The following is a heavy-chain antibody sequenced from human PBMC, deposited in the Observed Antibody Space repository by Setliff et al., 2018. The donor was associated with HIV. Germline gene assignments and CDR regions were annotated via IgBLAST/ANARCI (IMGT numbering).Heavy chain of an antibody. V-gene: IGHV4-34*01. CDR2: VSPIGET. CDR1: GESLNNDA. J-gene: IGHJ6*03. Sequence: SETLSLTCAVFGESLNNDAWTWIRQPPGKGLEWIGEVSPIGETTYSQSLKDRVTISIDTSKHHFSLKMNSVTVADTAVYYCARARFWSGYYTGDNYYYMDVWGKGTTVTVSS. CDR3: ARARFWSGYYTGDNYYYMDV. D-gene: IGHD3-3*01.